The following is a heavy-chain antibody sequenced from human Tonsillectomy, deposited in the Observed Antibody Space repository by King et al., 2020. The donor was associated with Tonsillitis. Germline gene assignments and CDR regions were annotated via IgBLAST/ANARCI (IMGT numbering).Heavy chain of an antibody. V-gene: IGHV4-61*02. CDR3: ARRGRGGNDAFDI. CDR2: VYNSGTT. CDR1: GGSISNGPYY. J-gene: IGHJ3*02. D-gene: IGHD3-10*01. Sequence: VQLQESGPGLVKPSQTLSLTCTVSGGSISNGPYYWSWIWQPAGKGLEWIGRVYNSGTTNYNPSLKSRVTISVDTSKNQFSLKLSSVTAEDTAVYYCARRGRGGNDAFDIWGQGTMVTVSS.